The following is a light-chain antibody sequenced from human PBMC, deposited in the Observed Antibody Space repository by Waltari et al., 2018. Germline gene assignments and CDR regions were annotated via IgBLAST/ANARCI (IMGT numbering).Light chain of an antibody. J-gene: IGKJ3*01. CDR1: QGISNY. CDR3: QKYNSAPPFT. V-gene: IGKV1-27*01. Sequence: DIQMTQSPSSLSASVGDRVTITCRASQGISNYLAWYQQKPGKVPKLLIYAASTLQSGVPSRFSGSGSGTDFTFTISSLQPEDVATYYCQKYNSAPPFTFGPGSKVDI. CDR2: AAS.